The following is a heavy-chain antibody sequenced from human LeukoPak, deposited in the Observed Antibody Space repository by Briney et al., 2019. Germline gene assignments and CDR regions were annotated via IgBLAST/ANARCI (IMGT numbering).Heavy chain of an antibody. V-gene: IGHV1-24*01. CDR3: ATDLHCSGGSCYSY. J-gene: IGHJ4*02. CDR2: FDPEDGET. CDR1: GYTLTKLS. Sequence: WASVKVSCKVSGYTLTKLSMHWVRQAPGKGLEWMGGFDPEDGETIYAQKFQGRVTMTEDTSTDTAYMELSSLRSEDTAVYCCATDLHCSGGSCYSYWGQGTLVTVSS. D-gene: IGHD2-15*01.